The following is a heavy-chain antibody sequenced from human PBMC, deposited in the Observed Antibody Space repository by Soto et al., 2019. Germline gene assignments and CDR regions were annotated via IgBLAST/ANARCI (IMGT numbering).Heavy chain of an antibody. CDR2: IKVDGSEK. CDR3: TRDRGYQTFDY. Sequence: EVQLAESGGGLVLPGGSLRLSCVASGFTFDFYWMTWVRQTPGKELERVANIKVDGSEKYYMDSVKGRFNIYRDNARNSVYLQMNSLRVEDTAVYYCTRDRGYQTFDYWGQGTVVTVSS. CDR1: GFTFDFYW. J-gene: IGHJ4*02. D-gene: IGHD3-10*01. V-gene: IGHV3-7*05.